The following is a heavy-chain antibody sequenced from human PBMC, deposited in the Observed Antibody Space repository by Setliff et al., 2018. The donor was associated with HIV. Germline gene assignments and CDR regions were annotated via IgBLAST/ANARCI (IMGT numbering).Heavy chain of an antibody. CDR3: ARDVLKSNYRGYYYYLDV. J-gene: IGHJ6*03. CDR2: VYYTGKT. V-gene: IGHV4-31*03. Sequence: PSETLSLTCSVSGGSLISGGYYWSWIRQHPGKGLEWIGYVYYTGKTYYTPSLESRISMSVDTSKNQFSLKLTSVTAADTAIYYCARDVLKSNYRGYYYYLDVGGKGTTVTV. CDR1: GGSLISGGYY. D-gene: IGHD3-9*01.